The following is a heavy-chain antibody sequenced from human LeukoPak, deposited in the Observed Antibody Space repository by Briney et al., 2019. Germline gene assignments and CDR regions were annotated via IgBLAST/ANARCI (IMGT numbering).Heavy chain of an antibody. V-gene: IGHV3-48*03. CDR1: RFTLSTFG. CDR3: ARVDYGPDY. J-gene: IGHJ4*02. D-gene: IGHD4-17*01. Sequence: GGSLRLSCGDSRFTLSTFGLNWVRQAPGKGLEWVSYISSSGSTIYYADSVKGRFTISRDNAKNSLYLQMNSLRAEDTAVYYCARVDYGPDYWGQGTLVTVSS. CDR2: ISSSGSTI.